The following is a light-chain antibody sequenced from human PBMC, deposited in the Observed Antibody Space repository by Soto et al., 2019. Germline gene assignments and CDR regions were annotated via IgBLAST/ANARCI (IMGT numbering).Light chain of an antibody. J-gene: IGLJ1*01. Sequence: QSALTQPASVSGSPVQSITISCTGTSSDVGAYNYDSWYQQYPGEAPKVIIYDVSHRPAGVSNRFSGSKSDNTASLTISGLQTQDEADYYCSSYTSSTTYVFGTGTKLTVL. CDR1: SSDVGAYNY. V-gene: IGLV2-14*01. CDR3: SSYTSSTTYV. CDR2: DVS.